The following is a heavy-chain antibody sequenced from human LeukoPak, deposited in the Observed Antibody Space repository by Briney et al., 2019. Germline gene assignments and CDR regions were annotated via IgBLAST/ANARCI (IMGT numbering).Heavy chain of an antibody. CDR1: GYSLSSGYY. CDR3: ARSPPGIAAAGTLGSFDP. CDR2: IYHSGST. J-gene: IGHJ5*02. V-gene: IGHV4-38-2*01. Sequence: SETLSLTCAVSGYSLSSGYYWGWIRQPPGKGLEWIGRIYHSGSTYYNPSPKSRVTISVDTSKNQFSLKLSSVTAADTAVYYCARSPPGIAAAGTLGSFDPWGQGTLATVSA. D-gene: IGHD6-13*01.